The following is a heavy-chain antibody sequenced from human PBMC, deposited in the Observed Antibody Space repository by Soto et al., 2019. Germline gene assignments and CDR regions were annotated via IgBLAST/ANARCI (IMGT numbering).Heavy chain of an antibody. CDR1: GFTFSSYG. D-gene: IGHD2-2*03. J-gene: IGHJ4*02. Sequence: GGSLRLSCAASGFTFSSYGMHWVRQAPGKGLEWVAVIWYDGSNKYYADSVKGRFTISRDNSKNTLYLQMNSLRAEDTAVYYCARGALDMVVVPAAEYFDYWGQGTLVTVSS. CDR3: ARGALDMVVVPAAEYFDY. V-gene: IGHV3-33*01. CDR2: IWYDGSNK.